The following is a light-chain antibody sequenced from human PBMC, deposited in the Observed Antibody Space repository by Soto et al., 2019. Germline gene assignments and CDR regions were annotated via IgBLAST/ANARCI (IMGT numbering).Light chain of an antibody. Sequence: PGERATLSCRASQSVTSTYLAWYQQRPGQTPTLLISDTSIRATGIPDRFSGSGSGTDFTLAISRLEPEDFAVYYCQQYGSSFPTFGQGTKVDI. J-gene: IGKJ1*01. CDR1: QSVTSTY. V-gene: IGKV3-20*01. CDR2: DTS. CDR3: QQYGSSFPT.